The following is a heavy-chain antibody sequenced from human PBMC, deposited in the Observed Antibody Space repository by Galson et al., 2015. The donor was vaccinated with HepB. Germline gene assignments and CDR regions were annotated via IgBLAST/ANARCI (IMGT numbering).Heavy chain of an antibody. Sequence: QSGAEVKKPGESLNISCKGSGYSFTSYWIGWVRQMPGKGLEWMGIIYPGDSDTRYSPSFQGQVTISADKSISTAYLQWSSLKASDTAMYYCARQLTTAVTGTAYYYYGLDVWGQGTTVTVSS. D-gene: IGHD6-19*01. V-gene: IGHV5-51*01. J-gene: IGHJ6*02. CDR1: GYSFTSYW. CDR2: IYPGDSDT. CDR3: ARQLTTAVTGTAYYYYGLDV.